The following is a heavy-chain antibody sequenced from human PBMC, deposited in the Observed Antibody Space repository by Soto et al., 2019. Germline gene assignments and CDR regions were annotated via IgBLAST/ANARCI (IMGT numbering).Heavy chain of an antibody. Sequence: RISQQQRKGLVCIGYIYYSVSTNYNPSLKSRGTISVDTSKNQFSLKLSSVTAADTAVYYCAFHNYDILPGYHHVLDV. D-gene: IGHD3-9*01. CDR2: IYYSVST. CDR3: AFHNYDILPGYHHVLDV. V-gene: IGHV4-59*01. J-gene: IGHJ6*01.